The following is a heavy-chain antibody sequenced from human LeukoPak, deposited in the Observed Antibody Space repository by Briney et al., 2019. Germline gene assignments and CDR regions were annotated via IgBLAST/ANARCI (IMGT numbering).Heavy chain of an antibody. Sequence: ASVKVSCKASGYTFTSYDINWARQATGQGLEWMGWMNPNSGNTGYAQKFQGRVTMTRNTSISTAYMELSSLRSEDTAVYYCARGEDYYDSSGFYLNWFDPWGQGTLVTVSS. J-gene: IGHJ5*02. CDR2: MNPNSGNT. CDR3: ARGEDYYDSSGFYLNWFDP. V-gene: IGHV1-8*01. CDR1: GYTFTSYD. D-gene: IGHD3-22*01.